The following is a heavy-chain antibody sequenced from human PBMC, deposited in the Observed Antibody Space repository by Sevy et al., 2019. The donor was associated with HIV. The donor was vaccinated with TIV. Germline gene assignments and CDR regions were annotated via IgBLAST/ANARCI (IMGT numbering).Heavy chain of an antibody. D-gene: IGHD4-17*01. CDR1: GFTFSSYG. CDR3: AKIATSYGDYGASDYDY. Sequence: GGSLRLTCAASGFTFSSYGMHWVRRAPGKGLEWVAGRSYDGSNKDYADSVKGRFTISRDNSKNTLYLQMNSLRAEDTAVYYCAKIATSYGDYGASDYDYWGQGTLVTVSS. CDR2: RSYDGSNK. V-gene: IGHV3-30*18. J-gene: IGHJ4*02.